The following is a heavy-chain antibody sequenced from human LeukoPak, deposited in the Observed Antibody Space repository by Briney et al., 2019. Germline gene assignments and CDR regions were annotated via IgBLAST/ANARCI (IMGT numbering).Heavy chain of an antibody. D-gene: IGHD6-13*01. Sequence: PSETLSLTCTVSGGSISSGDYYWSWIRQPPGKGLEWIGYIYYSGSTYYNPSLKSRVTISVDTSKNQFSLKLSSVTAADTAVYYCARSPSAAALRGTFDYWGQGTLVTVSS. J-gene: IGHJ4*02. CDR2: IYYSGST. V-gene: IGHV4-30-4*08. CDR3: ARSPSAAALRGTFDY. CDR1: GGSISSGDYY.